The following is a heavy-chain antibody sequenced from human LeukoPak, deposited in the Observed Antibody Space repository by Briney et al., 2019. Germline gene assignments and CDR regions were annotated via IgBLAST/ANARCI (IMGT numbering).Heavy chain of an antibody. CDR1: GGTFSSYA. CDR2: INPHSGGT. CDR3: ARAGGRSWFDP. V-gene: IGHV1-2*02. J-gene: IGHJ5*02. Sequence: GASVKVSCKASGGTFSSYAISWVRQAPGQGLEWMGWINPHSGGTNYAQKFQGRVTMTTDTSMSTAYMELSRLTSDDTAVYYCARAGGRSWFDPWGQGTLVTVSS.